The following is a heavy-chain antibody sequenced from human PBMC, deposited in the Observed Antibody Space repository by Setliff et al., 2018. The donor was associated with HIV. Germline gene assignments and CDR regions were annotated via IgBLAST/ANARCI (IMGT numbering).Heavy chain of an antibody. Sequence: ESGPTLVNPTQTLTLTCTFSGLSLSTSGVGVGWIRQSPGKALGWLAFIYWNNNKHYSTSLKSRLTVTKDTSKNRVVFTMTNMDPVDTATYYCAYSGRQLRGPYFDFWGQGTPVTVSS. CDR3: AYSGRQLRGPYFDF. J-gene: IGHJ4*02. V-gene: IGHV2-5*01. CDR1: GLSLSTSGVG. D-gene: IGHD1-1*01. CDR2: IYWNNNK.